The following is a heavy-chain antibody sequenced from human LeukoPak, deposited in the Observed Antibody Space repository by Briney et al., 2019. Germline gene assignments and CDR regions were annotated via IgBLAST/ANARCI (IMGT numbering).Heavy chain of an antibody. D-gene: IGHD1-1*01. CDR1: GYTFTSYY. J-gene: IGHJ3*02. Sequence: ASVKVSCKASGYTFTSYYMHWVRQAPGQGREWMGIINPSGGSTSYAQKFQGRVTMTRDTSTSTVYMELSSLRSEDTAVYYCATTGNSNHDAFDIWGQGTMVTVSS. CDR3: ATTGNSNHDAFDI. V-gene: IGHV1-46*01. CDR2: INPSGGST.